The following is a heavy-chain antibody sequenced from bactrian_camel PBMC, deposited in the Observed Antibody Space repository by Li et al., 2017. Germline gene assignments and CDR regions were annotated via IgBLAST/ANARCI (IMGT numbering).Heavy chain of an antibody. J-gene: IGHJ4*01. D-gene: IGHD1*01. V-gene: IGHV3S31*01. CDR1: EFNINNHA. CDR2: INSGSGST. Sequence: VQLVESGGGLVQPGGSLTLSCAPSEFNINNHAMNWVRQAPGQGLEWVSVINSGSGSTYYADSVKGRFTGSRDNTQNMIYLQMNNLKSDDTALYYCVLNLSYWGQGTQVTVS. CDR3: VLNLSY.